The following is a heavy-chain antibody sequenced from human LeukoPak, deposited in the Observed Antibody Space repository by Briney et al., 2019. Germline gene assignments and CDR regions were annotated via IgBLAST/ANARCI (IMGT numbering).Heavy chain of an antibody. CDR3: ARSSYSSGWYLDY. CDR1: GGSISSSSYY. CDR2: IYYSGST. J-gene: IGHJ4*02. Sequence: SETLSLTCTVYGGSISSSSYYWGWIRQPPGKGLEWIGSIYYSGSTYYNPSLKSRVTISIDTSKNQFSLKLSSVTAADTAVYYCARSSYSSGWYLDYWGQGTLVTVSS. V-gene: IGHV4-39*07. D-gene: IGHD6-19*01.